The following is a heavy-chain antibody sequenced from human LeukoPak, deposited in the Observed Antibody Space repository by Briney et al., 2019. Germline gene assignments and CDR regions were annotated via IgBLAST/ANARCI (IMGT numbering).Heavy chain of an antibody. CDR3: AKARDPAEYFQH. J-gene: IGHJ1*01. CDR1: GFTFSSYA. Sequence: PGGSLRLSCAASGFTFSSYAMSWVRQAPGKGLEWVSAISGSGGSTYYADSVKGRFTISRDDSKNTLYLQMNSLRAEDTAVYYCAKARDPAEYFQHWGQGTLVTVSS. D-gene: IGHD2-21*02. V-gene: IGHV3-23*01. CDR2: ISGSGGST.